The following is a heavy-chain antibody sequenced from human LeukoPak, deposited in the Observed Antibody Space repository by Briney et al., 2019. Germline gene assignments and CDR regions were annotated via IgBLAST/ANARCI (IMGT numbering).Heavy chain of an antibody. CDR1: GFSFGTHG. Sequence: GSLRLSCAAYGFSFGTHGMSWVRQGPGKGLEWVSALDGSGASIYYTDSVKGRFTISRDNSKNTLFLQMNSLRAEDTAVYYCAKDSPILTVWGQGTMVTVSS. V-gene: IGHV3-23*01. J-gene: IGHJ3*01. D-gene: IGHD3-9*01. CDR2: LDGSGASI. CDR3: AKDSPILTV.